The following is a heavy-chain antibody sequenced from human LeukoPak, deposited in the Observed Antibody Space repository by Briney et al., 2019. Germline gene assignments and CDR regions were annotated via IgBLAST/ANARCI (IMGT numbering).Heavy chain of an antibody. CDR3: AKGYDSSGYYYNYYYGMDV. D-gene: IGHD3-22*01. CDR2: ISWNSGSI. V-gene: IGHV3-9*01. J-gene: IGHJ6*02. Sequence: GRSLRLSCAASGFTFDDYAMHWVRQAPGKGLEWVSGISWNSGSIGYADSVKGRFTISRDNAKNSLYLQMNSLRAEDTALYYCAKGYDSSGYYYNYYYGMDVWGQGTTVTVSS. CDR1: GFTFDDYA.